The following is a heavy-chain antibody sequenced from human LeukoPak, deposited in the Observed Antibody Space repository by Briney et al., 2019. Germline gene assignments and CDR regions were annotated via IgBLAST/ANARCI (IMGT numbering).Heavy chain of an antibody. CDR2: ISGSGDST. V-gene: IGHV3-23*01. D-gene: IGHD2-2*01. CDR3: AEGQYDTCYAPADS. J-gene: IGHJ4*02. Sequence: GGSLRLSCAASRFIFSDSGMNWVRQAPGKGLEWVSVISGSGDSTHYAESVKGRFTISRDNSKNTLYLQMNSLRVEDTAVYFCAEGQYDTCYAPADSWGQGTLVTVSS. CDR1: RFIFSDSG.